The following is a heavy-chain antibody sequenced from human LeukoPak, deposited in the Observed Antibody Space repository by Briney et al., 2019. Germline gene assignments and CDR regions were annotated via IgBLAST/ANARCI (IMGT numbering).Heavy chain of an antibody. CDR2: IYPGDSDT. Sequence: GESLKISCKGSGYRFTSHWIGWVRQMPGKGLEWMGIIYPGDSDTRYSPSFQGQVTISADKSISTAYLQWSSLKASDTAMYYCARHVVVVAATRGKYYYMDVWGKGTTVTVSS. D-gene: IGHD2-15*01. CDR3: ARHVVVVAATRGKYYYMDV. J-gene: IGHJ6*03. V-gene: IGHV5-51*01. CDR1: GYRFTSHW.